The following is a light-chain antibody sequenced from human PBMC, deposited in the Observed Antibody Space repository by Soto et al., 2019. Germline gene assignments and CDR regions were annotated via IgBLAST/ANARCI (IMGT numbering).Light chain of an antibody. CDR3: MSPTTSATGV. V-gene: IGLV2-14*03. J-gene: IGLJ3*02. CDR2: DVT. CDR1: SSDVGLYKY. Sequence: QSALTQPASVSGSPGQSITISCTATSSDVGLYKYVSWYQQHPGKAPKLIIYDVTNRPSGVSSRFSGSKSGNTASLTISGLLPEDEADYYCMSPTTSATGVFGGGTKVTVL.